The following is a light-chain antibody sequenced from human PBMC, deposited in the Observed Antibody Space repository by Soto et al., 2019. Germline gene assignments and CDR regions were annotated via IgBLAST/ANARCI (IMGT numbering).Light chain of an antibody. CDR1: QTVTSNY. CDR3: QQHGSSPIT. CDR2: GAS. J-gene: IGKJ5*01. Sequence: EIVFTQSPGTLSLSPGERATLSCRASQTVTSNYLAWHQQKPGQTPRLLIYGASSRATGIPDRFSGSGSGTDFTLTISRLEPEDSAVYYCQQHGSSPITFGQGTRLEIK. V-gene: IGKV3-20*01.